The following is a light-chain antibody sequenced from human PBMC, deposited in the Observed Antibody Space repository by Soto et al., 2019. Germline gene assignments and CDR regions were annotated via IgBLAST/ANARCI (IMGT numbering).Light chain of an antibody. V-gene: IGKV3-20*01. Sequence: EIVLTQSPGTLSLSPGERATLSCRASQSVSSNFLAWYQQKPGQAPKLLISGASTRATGIPDRFSGSGSGTDFTLTLSRLEPEDFALYSCQQYGSSPGTFGQGTKLEIK. J-gene: IGKJ2*02. CDR3: QQYGSSPGT. CDR2: GAS. CDR1: QSVSSNF.